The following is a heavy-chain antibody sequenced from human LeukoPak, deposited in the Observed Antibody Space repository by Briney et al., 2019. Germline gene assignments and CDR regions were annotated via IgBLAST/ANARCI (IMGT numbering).Heavy chain of an antibody. Sequence: GGSLRLSCAASGFTFSSYSMNWVRQAPGKGLEWVSSISSSSSYIYYADSVKGRFTISRDNAKNSLYLQMNSLRAEDTAVYYCARARGGIQLWVNFDYWGQGTLVTVSS. CDR2: ISSSSSYI. D-gene: IGHD5-18*01. V-gene: IGHV3-21*01. CDR1: GFTFSSYS. J-gene: IGHJ4*02. CDR3: ARARGGIQLWVNFDY.